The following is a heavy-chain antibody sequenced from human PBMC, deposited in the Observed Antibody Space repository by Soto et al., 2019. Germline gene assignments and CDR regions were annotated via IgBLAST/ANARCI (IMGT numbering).Heavy chain of an antibody. CDR2: FDPEDGET. Sequence: YTLTELSMHWVRQAPGKGLEWMGGFDPEDGETIYAQKFQGRVTMTEDTSTDTAYMELSSLRSEDTAVYYCATDFYYDSSGYHHYWGQGTLVTVSS. CDR1: YTLTELS. V-gene: IGHV1-24*01. J-gene: IGHJ4*02. D-gene: IGHD3-22*01. CDR3: ATDFYYDSSGYHHY.